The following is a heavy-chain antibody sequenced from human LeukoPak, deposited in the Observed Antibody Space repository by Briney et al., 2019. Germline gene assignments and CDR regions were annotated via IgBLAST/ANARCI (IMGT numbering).Heavy chain of an antibody. J-gene: IGHJ4*02. CDR3: ATLRSPYFDY. V-gene: IGHV4-39*01. CDR2: IYYSGST. Sequence: SETLSLTCTVSGGSISSSSYYWGWIRQPPGKGLEWIGSIYYSGSTYYNPSLKRRVTISVDTSKNQFSLKLSSVTAADTAVYYCATLRSPYFDYWGQGTLVTVSS. D-gene: IGHD4-17*01. CDR1: GGSISSSSYY.